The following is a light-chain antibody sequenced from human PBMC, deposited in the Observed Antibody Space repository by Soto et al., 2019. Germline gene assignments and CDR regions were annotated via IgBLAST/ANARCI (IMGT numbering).Light chain of an antibody. J-gene: IGLJ2*01. CDR2: EVT. CDR1: SSDVGSYKL. V-gene: IGLV2-23*02. CDR3: CSLGDRTTVL. Sequence: QSALTQPASVSGSPGQSITISCTGTSSDVGSYKLVSWYQQQPGKAPKLIIYEVTKRPSGVSNRFAGSKSGNTASLTISGLQAEDEAEYFCCSLGDRTTVLFGGGTKLTVL.